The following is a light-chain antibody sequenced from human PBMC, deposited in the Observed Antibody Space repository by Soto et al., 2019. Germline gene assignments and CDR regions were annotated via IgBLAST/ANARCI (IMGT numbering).Light chain of an antibody. CDR2: SAS. CDR3: QQTYISPPT. V-gene: IGKV1-39*01. Sequence: DIQMTQSPSSLSASVGDRVTITCRASETTANYLNWYQHKPGKAPKPLIHSASSLQSGVPSRFSGRGSGTDFTLTINSLQPEDFATYSCQQTYISPPTFGGGTKVEIK. CDR1: ETTANY. J-gene: IGKJ4*01.